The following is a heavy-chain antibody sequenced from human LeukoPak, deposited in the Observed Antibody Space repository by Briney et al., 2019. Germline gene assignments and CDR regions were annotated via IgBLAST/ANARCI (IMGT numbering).Heavy chain of an antibody. J-gene: IGHJ5*02. Sequence: PSETLSLTCAVSGYSISSGYYWGWIRQPPGKGLEWIGSIYHSGSTYYNPSLKSRVTISVDTSKNQFSLKLSSVTAADTAVYYCARPLDNCGGDCPSHNWFDPWGQETLVTVSS. V-gene: IGHV4-38-2*01. D-gene: IGHD2-21*01. CDR3: ARPLDNCGGDCPSHNWFDP. CDR1: GYSISSGYY. CDR2: IYHSGST.